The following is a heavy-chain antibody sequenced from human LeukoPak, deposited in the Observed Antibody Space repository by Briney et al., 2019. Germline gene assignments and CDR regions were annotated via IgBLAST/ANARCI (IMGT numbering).Heavy chain of an antibody. CDR3: ARRVPAAMGYYFDY. CDR1: GGSISSGGYS. V-gene: IGHV4-30-2*01. Sequence: SETLSLTCAVSGGSISSGGYSWSWIRQPPGKGLEWIGDIYHIGNTYHNPSLKSRVTISLDRSKNQFSLKLSSVTAADTAVYYCARRVPAAMGYYFDYWGQGTLVTVSS. J-gene: IGHJ4*02. D-gene: IGHD2-2*01. CDR2: IYHIGNT.